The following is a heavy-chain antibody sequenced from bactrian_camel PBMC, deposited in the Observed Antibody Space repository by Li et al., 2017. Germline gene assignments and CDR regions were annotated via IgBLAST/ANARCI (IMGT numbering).Heavy chain of an antibody. V-gene: IGHV3S63*01. CDR1: GFTFDDSD. CDR2: SYPGAGVL. D-gene: IGHD6*01. CDR3: VADRTAPECRSWLGGDLIDFNY. J-gene: IGHJ4*01. Sequence: VQLVESGGGSVQAGGSLRLSCTASGFTFDDSDMGWYRQAPGKGREGVAASYPGAGVLDYSDSEKGRFAISRDDAGGALYLQMNNLEPEDTAMYYCVADRTAPECRSWLGGDLIDFNYWGKGTQVTVS.